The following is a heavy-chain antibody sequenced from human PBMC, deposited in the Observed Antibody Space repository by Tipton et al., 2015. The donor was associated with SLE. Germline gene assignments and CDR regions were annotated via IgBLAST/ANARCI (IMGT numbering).Heavy chain of an antibody. CDR3: AKEVVSSADLDY. J-gene: IGHJ4*02. D-gene: IGHD2-8*02. CDR1: GDSVSSNSTA. Sequence: GLVKPSQTLSLTCAISGDSVSSNSTAWNWIRQSPSRGLEWLGRTYYRSKWYNDYTVSVKRRITINPDTSKNQFSLQLNSVTPEDTAVYYCAKEVVSSADLDYWGQGTLVTVSS. V-gene: IGHV6-1*01. CDR2: TYYRSKWYN.